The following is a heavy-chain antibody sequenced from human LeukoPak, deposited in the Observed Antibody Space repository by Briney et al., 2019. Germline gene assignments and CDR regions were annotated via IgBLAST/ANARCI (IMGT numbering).Heavy chain of an antibody. CDR3: ARSSRGSGYRPRPDAFDI. J-gene: IGHJ3*02. CDR1: GYTFTSYG. D-gene: IGHD3-22*01. Sequence: SVKVSCKASGYTFTSYGISWVRQAPGQGLEWMGWISAYNGNTNYAQKLQGRVTMTTDTSTSTAYMELRSLRSDDTAVYYCARSSRGSGYRPRPDAFDIWGQGTMVTVSS. CDR2: ISAYNGNT. V-gene: IGHV1-18*01.